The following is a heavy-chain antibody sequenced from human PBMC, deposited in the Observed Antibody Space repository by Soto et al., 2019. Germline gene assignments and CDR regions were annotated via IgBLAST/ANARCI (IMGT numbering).Heavy chain of an antibody. V-gene: IGHV3-64D*08. J-gene: IGHJ4*02. CDR1: GFTFSSYA. CDR2: ISSNGGST. Sequence: GGSLRLSCSASGFTFSSYAMHWVRQAPGKGLEYVSAISSNGGSTYYADSVKGRFTISRDNSKNTLYLQMSSLRAEDTAVYYCTRGGRENNWNDGNFEYWGQGTQVTVSS. CDR3: TRGGRENNWNDGNFEY. D-gene: IGHD1-20*01.